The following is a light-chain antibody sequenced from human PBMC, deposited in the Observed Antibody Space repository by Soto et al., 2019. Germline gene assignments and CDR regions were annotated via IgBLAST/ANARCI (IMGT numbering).Light chain of an antibody. CDR2: DAS. J-gene: IGKJ1*01. CDR3: QQCGSSGT. CDR1: QNIANDY. Sequence: EVALTQSPGTLSLSPGARATLSCRASQNIANDYLTWYQQKPGQAPRVLIYDASTRATGIPDRFSGSGSGTDFTLTISRLEPEDFAVYYCQQCGSSGTFGQGTKVDIK. V-gene: IGKV3-20*01.